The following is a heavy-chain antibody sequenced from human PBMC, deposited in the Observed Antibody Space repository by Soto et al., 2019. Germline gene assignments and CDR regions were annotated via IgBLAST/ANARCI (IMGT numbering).Heavy chain of an antibody. J-gene: IGHJ4*02. CDR2: ISSDESRT. V-gene: IGHV3-74*01. Sequence: GGSLRLSCAASGFGFSTYWMHWVRQAPGQGLVWVACISSDESRTTYADSVKGRFTISRDNAKNILNLQMNSLRAEDTAVYYCARGYRYFDYWGQGALVTVSS. CDR1: GFGFSTYW. D-gene: IGHD3-16*02. CDR3: ARGYRYFDY.